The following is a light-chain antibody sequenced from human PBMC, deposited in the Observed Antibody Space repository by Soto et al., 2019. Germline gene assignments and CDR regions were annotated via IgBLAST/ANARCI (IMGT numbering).Light chain of an antibody. CDR1: QSISTSY. Sequence: EILLTQSPGTLSLSPGEGATLSCRASQSISTSYLAWYQQKPGQAPRLLIHGASNRATDIPDRFSGAGSGTDFTLTISRLEPEDFAVYYCQLYSRSPRQITFGQGTRLEIK. CDR3: QLYSRSPRQIT. J-gene: IGKJ5*01. V-gene: IGKV3-20*01. CDR2: GAS.